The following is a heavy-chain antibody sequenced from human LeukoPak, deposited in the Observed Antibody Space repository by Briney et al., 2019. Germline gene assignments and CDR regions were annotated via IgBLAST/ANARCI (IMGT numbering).Heavy chain of an antibody. CDR2: INHSGST. J-gene: IGHJ6*03. CDR3: ARQNFYRYCRSTSCYRPYYYYYMDV. Sequence: PSETLSLTCAVYGGSFSGYYWSWIRQPPGKGLEWIGEINHSGSTNYNPSLKSRVTISVDTSKNQFPLQLSSVTAADTTVYYCARQNFYRYCRSTSCYRPYYYYYMDVWGKGTTVTISS. D-gene: IGHD2-2*01. CDR1: GGSFSGYY. V-gene: IGHV4-34*01.